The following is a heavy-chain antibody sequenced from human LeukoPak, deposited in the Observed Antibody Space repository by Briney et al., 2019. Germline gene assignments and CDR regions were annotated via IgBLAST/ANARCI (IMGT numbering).Heavy chain of an antibody. CDR3: AKDGGHSSGPTFDY. D-gene: IGHD3-22*01. V-gene: IGHV3-30*18. J-gene: IGHJ4*02. Sequence: GGSLRLSCAASGFTFSSYGMHWVRQAPGKGLEGVAVISYDGSNKYYADSVKGRFTISRDNSKNTLYLQMNSLRAEDTAVYYCAKDGGHSSGPTFDYWGQGTLVTVSS. CDR2: ISYDGSNK. CDR1: GFTFSSYG.